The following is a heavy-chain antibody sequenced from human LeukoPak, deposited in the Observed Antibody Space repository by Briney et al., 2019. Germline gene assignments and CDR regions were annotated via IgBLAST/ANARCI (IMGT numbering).Heavy chain of an antibody. Sequence: PSETLSLTCTVSGGSISSYYWSWIRQPPGKGLEGIGYIYYSGSTNYNPSLKRRVTISVDTSKNQFSLKLSSVTAADTAVYYCARSPKTLSSYGLPAGLYFDLWGRGTLVTVSS. CDR3: ARSPKTLSSYGLPAGLYFDL. V-gene: IGHV4-59*08. CDR2: IYYSGST. J-gene: IGHJ2*01. CDR1: GGSISSYY. D-gene: IGHD5-18*01.